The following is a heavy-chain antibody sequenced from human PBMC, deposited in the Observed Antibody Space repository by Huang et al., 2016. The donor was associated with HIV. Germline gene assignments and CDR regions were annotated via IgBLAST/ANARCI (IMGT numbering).Heavy chain of an antibody. CDR1: GGSISSYY. J-gene: IGHJ4*02. CDR2: IYYSGST. V-gene: IGHV4-59*01. CDR3: ARVATVTLNFDY. D-gene: IGHD4-17*01. Sequence: QVQLQESGPGLVKPSETLSLTCSVSGGSISSYYWSWIRQPPGKGLEWIGYIYYSGSTNHNPSLKSRVTISVDTSKNQVSLKLSSVTAADTAVYYCARVATVTLNFDYWGQGTLVTVSS.